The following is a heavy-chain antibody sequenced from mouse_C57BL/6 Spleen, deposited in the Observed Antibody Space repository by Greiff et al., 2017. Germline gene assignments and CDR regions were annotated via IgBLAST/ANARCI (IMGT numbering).Heavy chain of an antibody. J-gene: IGHJ2*01. V-gene: IGHV1-15*01. CDR3: TRGLLRSYYFDY. CDR2: IDPETGGT. D-gene: IGHD1-1*01. CDR1: GYTFTDYE. Sequence: VKLMESGAELVRPGASVTLSCKASGYTFTDYEMHWVKQTPVHGLEWIGAIDPETGGTAYNQKFKGKAILTADKSSSTAYMELRSLTSEDSAVYYCTRGLLRSYYFDYWGQGTTLTVSS.